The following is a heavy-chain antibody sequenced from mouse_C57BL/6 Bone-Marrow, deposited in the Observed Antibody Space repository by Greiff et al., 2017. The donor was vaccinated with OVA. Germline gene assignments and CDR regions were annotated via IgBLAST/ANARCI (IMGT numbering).Heavy chain of an antibody. D-gene: IGHD1-3*01. CDR2: IDPSDSET. CDR3: ARSRSSYAMDY. V-gene: IGHV1-52*01. CDR1: GYTFTSYW. Sequence: QVQLQQSGAELVRPGSSVKLSCKASGYTFTSYWMHWVKQRPIQGLEWIGNIDPSDSETHYNQKFKDKATLTVDKSSSTAYMQLSSLTSEDSAVYYCARSRSSYAMDYWGQGTSVTVSS. J-gene: IGHJ4*01.